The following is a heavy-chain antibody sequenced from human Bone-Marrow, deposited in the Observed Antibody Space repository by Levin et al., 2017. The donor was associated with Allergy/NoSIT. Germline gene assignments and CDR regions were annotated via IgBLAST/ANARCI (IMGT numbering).Heavy chain of an antibody. CDR1: GFTFSDYY. CDR2: ISSSSSYT. CDR3: AREDIVVVPAAMERLYDYYYMDV. D-gene: IGHD2-2*01. V-gene: IGHV3-11*06. Sequence: SGGSLRLSCAASGFTFSDYYMSWIRQAPGKGLEWVSYISSSSSYTNYADSVKGRFTISRDNAKNSLYLQMNSLRAEDTAVYYCAREDIVVVPAAMERLYDYYYMDVWGKGTTVTVSS. J-gene: IGHJ6*03.